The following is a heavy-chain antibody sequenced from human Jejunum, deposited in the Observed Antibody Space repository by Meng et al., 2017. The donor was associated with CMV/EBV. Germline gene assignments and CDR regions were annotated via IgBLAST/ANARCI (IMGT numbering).Heavy chain of an antibody. CDR1: GLTFSNYW. D-gene: IGHD1-26*01. CDR3: ARDGGSGILGAFDF. J-gene: IGHJ4*02. CDR2: INSDGSST. V-gene: IGHV3-74*01. Sequence: GLTFSNYWMHWVRQAPGKGMVWVSRINSDGSSTSNADSVKGRFTISRDNARNTLYLQMNSLRVEDTAVYYCARDGGSGILGAFDFWGQGTLVTVSS.